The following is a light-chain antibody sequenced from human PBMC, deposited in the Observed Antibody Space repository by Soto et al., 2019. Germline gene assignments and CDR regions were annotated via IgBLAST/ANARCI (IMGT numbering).Light chain of an antibody. J-gene: IGKJ4*01. V-gene: IGKV1-27*01. CDR2: ATS. Sequence: DVQMTQSPSSLSACVGDRVTITCRARQGIAPYLAWFQQKPGKVPKLLIYATSTLQSGVPSRFSGSGSGTDFTLTINSLQPEDVGTYYCQKYNSAPLTFGGGTKVEIK. CDR1: QGIAPY. CDR3: QKYNSAPLT.